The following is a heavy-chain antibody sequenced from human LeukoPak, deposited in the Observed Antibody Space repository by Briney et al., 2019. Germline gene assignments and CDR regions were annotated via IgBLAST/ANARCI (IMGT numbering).Heavy chain of an antibody. CDR3: ARRGSYGKLYYYYYMDV. D-gene: IGHD5-18*01. CDR2: IYPGDSDT. Sequence: GESLKISCKGSGYSFTSYWIGWVRQMPGKGLEWMGIIYPGDSDTRYSPSFQGQVTISADKSISTAYLQWSSLKASDTAMYYCARRGSYGKLYYYYYMDVWGKGTTVTISS. V-gene: IGHV5-51*01. J-gene: IGHJ6*03. CDR1: GYSFTSYW.